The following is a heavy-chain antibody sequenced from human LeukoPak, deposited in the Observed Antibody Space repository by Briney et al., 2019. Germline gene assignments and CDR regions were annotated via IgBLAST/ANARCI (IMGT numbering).Heavy chain of an antibody. CDR1: GYTFTSYY. CDR2: INPSGGST. D-gene: IGHD5-24*01. J-gene: IGHJ4*02. V-gene: IGHV1-46*01. CDR3: ARAGKRWLQFVD. Sequence: ASVKVSCKASGYTFTSYYMHWVRQAPGQGLEGMGIINPSGGSTSYAQKFQGRVTMTRDTSTSTVHMELSSLRSEDTAVYYCARAGKRWLQFVDWGQGTLVTVSS.